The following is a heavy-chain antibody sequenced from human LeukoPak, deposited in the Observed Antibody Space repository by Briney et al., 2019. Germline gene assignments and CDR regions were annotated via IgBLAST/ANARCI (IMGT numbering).Heavy chain of an antibody. D-gene: IGHD3-16*01. V-gene: IGHV4-4*07. CDR2: IYSNGDT. CDR3: ARGGTMGNANWFDP. J-gene: IGHJ5*02. Sequence: TSETLSLTCTVSGRSISNYYWSWIRQPAGKGLEWIGRIYSNGDTNYNPSLKSRLTMSVDTSKNQFSLNLYSVTAADTAVYYCARGGTMGNANWFDPWGQGTLVTVSS. CDR1: GRSISNYY.